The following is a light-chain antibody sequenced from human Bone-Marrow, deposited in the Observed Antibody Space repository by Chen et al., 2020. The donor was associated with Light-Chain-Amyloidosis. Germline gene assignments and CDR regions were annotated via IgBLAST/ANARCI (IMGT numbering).Light chain of an antibody. CDR1: QSFGSW. CDR3: LQYDSYSPWA. V-gene: IGKV1-5*03. CDR2: QAS. Sequence: DIQMTQSPSTRSAYVGDRVSITCRASQSFGSWVAWYQQKPGKAPNLLIFQASILKDGVPSRFSGSGSGTEFTLTISSLQPDDFGTYYCLQYDSYSPWAFGQGTKVEIK. J-gene: IGKJ1*01.